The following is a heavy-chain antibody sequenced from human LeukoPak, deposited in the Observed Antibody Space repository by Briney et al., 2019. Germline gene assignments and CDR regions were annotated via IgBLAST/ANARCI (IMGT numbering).Heavy chain of an antibody. D-gene: IGHD2-21*02. CDR2: ISGSGGST. V-gene: IGHV3-23*01. J-gene: IGHJ4*02. CDR1: GFSFSSYA. Sequence: GGSLRLSCAASGFSFSSYAMSWVRQAPGKGLEWVSGISGSGGSTNYADSVKGRFTISRDNSKKTLYLQMNSLRAEDTAVYYCATGGDDDYFDYWGQGTLVTVSS. CDR3: ATGGDDDYFDY.